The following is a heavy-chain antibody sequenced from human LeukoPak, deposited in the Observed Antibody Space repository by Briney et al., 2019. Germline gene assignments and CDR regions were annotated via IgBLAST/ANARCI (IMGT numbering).Heavy chain of an antibody. Sequence: PGRSLRLSCAASGFTFSSYGMHWVRQAPGKGLEWVAVIWYDGSNKYYADSVKGRFTISRDNSKNTLYLQMNSLRAEDTAVYYCASVGATNPSDYWGQGTLVTVSS. CDR3: ASVGATNPSDY. J-gene: IGHJ4*02. CDR1: GFTFSSYG. CDR2: IWYDGSNK. D-gene: IGHD1-26*01. V-gene: IGHV3-33*01.